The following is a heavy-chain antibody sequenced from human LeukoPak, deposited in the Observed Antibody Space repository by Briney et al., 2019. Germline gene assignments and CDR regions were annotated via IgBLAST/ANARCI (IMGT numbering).Heavy chain of an antibody. CDR3: ANDRGGSYYYYYYMDV. Sequence: GGSLRLSCAASGFTFSSYGMHWVRQAPGKGLEWVAFIRYDGSTKYYADSVKGRFTISRDNSKDTLYLQINSLRAEDTAVFYCANDRGGSYYYYYYMDVWGKGTTVTVSS. D-gene: IGHD2-15*01. CDR2: IRYDGSTK. J-gene: IGHJ6*03. V-gene: IGHV3-30*02. CDR1: GFTFSSYG.